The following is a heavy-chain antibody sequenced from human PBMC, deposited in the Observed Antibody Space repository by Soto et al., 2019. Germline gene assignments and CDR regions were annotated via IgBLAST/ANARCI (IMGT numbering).Heavy chain of an antibody. CDR3: AKRASRWGGALDAEYFQH. D-gene: IGHD1-1*01. V-gene: IGHV3-23*01. J-gene: IGHJ1*01. CDR1: GFTFSSYA. CDR2: ISGSGGST. Sequence: GGSLRLSCAASGFTFSSYAMSWVRQAPGKGLEWVSAISGSGGSTYYADSVKGRFTISRDNSKNTLYLQMNSLRAEDTAVYYCAKRASRWGGALDAEYFQHWGQGTLVTVSS.